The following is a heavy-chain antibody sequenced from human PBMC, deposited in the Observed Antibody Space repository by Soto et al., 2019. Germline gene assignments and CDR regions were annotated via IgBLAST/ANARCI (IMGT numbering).Heavy chain of an antibody. Sequence: QVQLVQSGAEVKKPGSSVKVSCKASGGTFSSYAISWVRQAPGQGLEWMGGIIPIFGTANYAQKFQGRVTITADKSTSTAYMELSGLRSEDTAVYYCARGGPGIAAAGTDYWGQGTLVTVSS. D-gene: IGHD6-13*01. CDR3: ARGGPGIAAAGTDY. V-gene: IGHV1-69*06. J-gene: IGHJ4*02. CDR2: IIPIFGTA. CDR1: GGTFSSYA.